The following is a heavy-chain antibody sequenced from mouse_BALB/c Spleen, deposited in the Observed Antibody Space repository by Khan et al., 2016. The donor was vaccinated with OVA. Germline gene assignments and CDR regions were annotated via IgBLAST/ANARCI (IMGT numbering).Heavy chain of an antibody. Sequence: VQLQQSGTVLARPGASVKMSCKASGYTFTSYWMHWVKQRPGQGLEWIGAISPGNSDINYNQKFKGKAKLTAVTSTSTAYMELNSLTNEDSAVYYCTRNGFGNYESWDYWGQGTTLTVSS. CDR1: GYTFTSYW. J-gene: IGHJ2*01. CDR3: TRNGFGNYESWDY. CDR2: ISPGNSDI. D-gene: IGHD2-1*01. V-gene: IGHV1-5*01.